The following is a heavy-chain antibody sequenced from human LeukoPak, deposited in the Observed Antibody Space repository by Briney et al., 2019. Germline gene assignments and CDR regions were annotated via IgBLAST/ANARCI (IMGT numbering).Heavy chain of an antibody. J-gene: IGHJ4*02. Sequence: GGSLRLSCAASGFTFRSYGMHWVRQAPGKGLEWVAVIWYDGSNKYCADSVKGRFTISRDNSKNTLYLQMNSLRAEDTAVYYCARDTDTVTTILDYWGQGTLVTVSS. CDR1: GFTFRSYG. D-gene: IGHD4-17*01. V-gene: IGHV3-33*01. CDR3: ARDTDTVTTILDY. CDR2: IWYDGSNK.